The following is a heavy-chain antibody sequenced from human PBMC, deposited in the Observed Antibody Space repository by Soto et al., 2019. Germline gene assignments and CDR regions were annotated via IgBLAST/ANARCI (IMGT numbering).Heavy chain of an antibody. V-gene: IGHV1-69*02. J-gene: IGHJ6*03. CDR2: IIPILNIA. D-gene: IGHD4-17*01. CDR1: GSTFSNYT. Sequence: QVQLVQSGAEVKKPGSSVKVSCKASGSTFSNYTISWVRQAPGQGLEWMGRIIPILNIANYAQKFQGRVTITADKSTATAYMELSSLRSEDTAVYYCARVSEMGTVTEGFYYYMDVWGKGTTVTVSS. CDR3: ARVSEMGTVTEGFYYYMDV.